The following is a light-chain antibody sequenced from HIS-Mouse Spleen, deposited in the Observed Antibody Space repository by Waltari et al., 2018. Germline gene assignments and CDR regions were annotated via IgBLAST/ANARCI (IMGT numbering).Light chain of an antibody. V-gene: IGLV3-21*03. CDR2: EDS. Sequence: SYVLTQPPSVSVAPGKTARITCGGNNIGSKSVHWYQQKPGQAPVLVVYEDSDRPPGFPERFYGSNSGNTATLTISRVEAGDEADYYCQVWDSSSDHVVFGGGTKLTVL. J-gene: IGLJ2*01. CDR3: QVWDSSSDHVV. CDR1: NIGSKS.